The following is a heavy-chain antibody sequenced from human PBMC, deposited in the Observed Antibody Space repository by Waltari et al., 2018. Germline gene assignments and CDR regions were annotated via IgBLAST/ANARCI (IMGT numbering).Heavy chain of an antibody. CDR3: ARGDSSGYH. Sequence: QVQLQESGPGLVKPSQTLSLTCTVSGGSISSGSYYWSWIRQPAGKGLEWIGYIYTSGSTNYNPSCKSRVTISVDTSKNQFSLKLSSVTAADTAVYYCARGDSSGYHWGQGTLVTVSS. J-gene: IGHJ5*02. D-gene: IGHD3-22*01. V-gene: IGHV4-61*09. CDR2: IYTSGST. CDR1: GGSISSGSYY.